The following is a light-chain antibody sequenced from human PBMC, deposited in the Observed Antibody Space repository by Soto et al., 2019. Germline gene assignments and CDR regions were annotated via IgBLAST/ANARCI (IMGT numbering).Light chain of an antibody. CDR3: QKYDSVPIT. CDR2: AAS. J-gene: IGKJ5*01. Sequence: DVQMTQSPPSPPASVGDRVTITFRAGQGIINYLAWYQQKPGNAPKLLIYAASTLQSGVPSRFSGSGSGTYFTLTINSLQPEDVATYYCQKYDSVPITFGQGTRLEIK. V-gene: IGKV1-27*01. CDR1: QGIINY.